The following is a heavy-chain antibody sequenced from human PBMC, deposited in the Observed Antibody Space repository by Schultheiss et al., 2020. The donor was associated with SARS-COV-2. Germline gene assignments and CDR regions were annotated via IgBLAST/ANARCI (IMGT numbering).Heavy chain of an antibody. CDR3: ARAAYSSSPRFVGRGWFDP. J-gene: IGHJ5*02. CDR1: GFTFSSYG. D-gene: IGHD6-6*01. Sequence: GESLKISCAASGFTFSSYGMHWVRQAPGKGLEWVSAISGSGGSTYYADSVKGRFTISRDNSKNTLYLQMNSLRAEDTAVYYCARAAYSSSPRFVGRGWFDPWGQGTLVTVSS. CDR2: ISGSGGST. V-gene: IGHV3-23*01.